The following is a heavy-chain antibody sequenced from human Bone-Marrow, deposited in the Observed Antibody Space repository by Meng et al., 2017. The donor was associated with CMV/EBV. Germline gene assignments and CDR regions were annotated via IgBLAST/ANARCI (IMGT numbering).Heavy chain of an antibody. D-gene: IGHD7-27*01. V-gene: IGHV3-11*01. Sequence: CAASGFTFSDYYMSWIRQAPGKGLEWVSYISSSGSTIYYADSVKGRFTISRDNAKNSLYLQMNSLRAEDTAVYYCASLLNWGGDDYWGQGTLVTVSS. CDR1: GFTFSDYY. CDR2: ISSSGSTI. J-gene: IGHJ4*02. CDR3: ASLLNWGGDDY.